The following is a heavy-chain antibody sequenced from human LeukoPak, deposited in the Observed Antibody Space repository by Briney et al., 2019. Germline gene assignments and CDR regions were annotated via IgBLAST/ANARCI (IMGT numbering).Heavy chain of an antibody. CDR2: ITGSGGNT. J-gene: IGHJ4*02. Sequence: GASLRLSCAASGFTFSNYAMSWVRQAPGKGLEWVSAITGSGGNTYYADSVKGRYTISRDNSKNTLYLQMNSLRAEDTAVYYCAKWGDFDVLTGYYVPDFWGQGTLVTVSS. CDR1: GFTFSNYA. V-gene: IGHV3-23*01. CDR3: AKWGDFDVLTGYYVPDF. D-gene: IGHD3-9*01.